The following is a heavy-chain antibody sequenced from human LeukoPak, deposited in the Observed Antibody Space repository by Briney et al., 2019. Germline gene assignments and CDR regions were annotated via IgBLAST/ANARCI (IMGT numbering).Heavy chain of an antibody. V-gene: IGHV4-34*01. CDR2: INHSGST. Sequence: SETLSLTCAVYGGSFSGYYSSWIRQPPGKGLEWIGEINHSGSTNYNPSLKSRVTISVDTSKNQFSLKLSSVTAADTAVYYCARGWLIREYYDFWSGYYSDAFDIWGQGTMVTVSS. CDR3: ARGWLIREYYDFWSGYYSDAFDI. J-gene: IGHJ3*02. CDR1: GGSFSGYY. D-gene: IGHD3-3*01.